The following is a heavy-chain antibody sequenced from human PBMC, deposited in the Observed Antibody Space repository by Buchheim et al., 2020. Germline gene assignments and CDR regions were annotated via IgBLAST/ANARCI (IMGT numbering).Heavy chain of an antibody. CDR1: GYTFSNYW. J-gene: IGHJ4*02. CDR3: ARHARDDYVWGSYRCDY. V-gene: IGHV5-10-1*03. CDR2: IDASDSYA. D-gene: IGHD3-16*02. Sequence: EVRLLQSGAEVKKPGESLRISCQGSGYTFSNYWITWVRQMPGKGLEWMGRIDASDSYANYGPSFEGHVTISVDQSIRTAYPQWSSLKASDTAMYYCARHARDDYVWGSYRCDYWGQGT.